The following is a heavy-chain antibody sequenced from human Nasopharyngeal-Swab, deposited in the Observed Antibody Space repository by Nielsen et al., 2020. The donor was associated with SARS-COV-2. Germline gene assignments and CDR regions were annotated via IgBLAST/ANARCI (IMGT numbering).Heavy chain of an antibody. Sequence: GGSLRLSCAASGFTFSNAWMSWVRQAPGKGLEWVGRIKSKTDGGTTDYAAPVKGRFTISRDDSKNTLYLQMNSLKTEDTAVYYRTTGRWDGSWFDPWGQGTLVTVSS. CDR1: GFTFSNAW. CDR2: IKSKTDGGTT. V-gene: IGHV3-15*01. J-gene: IGHJ5*02. CDR3: TTGRWDGSWFDP. D-gene: IGHD1-26*01.